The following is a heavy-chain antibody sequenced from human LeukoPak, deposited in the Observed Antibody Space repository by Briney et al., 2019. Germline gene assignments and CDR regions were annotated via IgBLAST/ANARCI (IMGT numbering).Heavy chain of an antibody. V-gene: IGHV3-48*03. CDR1: GFTFSSYE. J-gene: IGHJ6*02. D-gene: IGHD2-8*01. CDR2: ISSSGSTI. Sequence: GGSLRLSCAASGFTFSSYEMNWVRQAPGKGLEWVSYISSSGSTIYYADSVKGRFTISRDNAKNSLYLQMNSLRAEDTAVYYCARGQVSPDGYYYYGMDVWGQGTTVTVSS. CDR3: ARGQVSPDGYYYYGMDV.